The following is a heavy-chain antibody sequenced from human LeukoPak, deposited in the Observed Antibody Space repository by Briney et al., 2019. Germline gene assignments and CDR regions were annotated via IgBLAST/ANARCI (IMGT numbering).Heavy chain of an antibody. Sequence: GGSLRLSCAASGFIFSNYAMTWARLTPGKGLEWVSAISGSGGTPYYADSVKGRFTISRDSSTNTLYLQLSSLRAGDTAIYYCARGGSVFAYFFDYWGQGTLVTVSS. CDR3: ARGGSVFAYFFDY. CDR2: ISGSGGTP. J-gene: IGHJ4*02. V-gene: IGHV3-23*01. CDR1: GFIFSNYA. D-gene: IGHD3-10*01.